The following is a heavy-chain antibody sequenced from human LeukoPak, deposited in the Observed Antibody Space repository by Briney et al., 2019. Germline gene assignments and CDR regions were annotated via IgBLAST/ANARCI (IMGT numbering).Heavy chain of an antibody. Sequence: ASVKVSCKASGYTFTSYGISWVRQAPGQGLEWMGWISAYNGNTKYAQKLQGRVTMTTDTSTSTAYMELRSLRSDDTAFYYCARVPQPYCGGDCYSHYYMDVWGKGTTVTVSS. CDR1: GYTFTSYG. V-gene: IGHV1-18*01. J-gene: IGHJ6*03. CDR2: ISAYNGNT. D-gene: IGHD2-21*02. CDR3: ARVPQPYCGGDCYSHYYMDV.